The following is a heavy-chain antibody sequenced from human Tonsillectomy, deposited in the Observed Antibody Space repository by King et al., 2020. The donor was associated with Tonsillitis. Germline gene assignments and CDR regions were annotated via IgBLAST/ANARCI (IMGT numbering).Heavy chain of an antibody. J-gene: IGHJ6*03. Sequence: VQLVESGGGVVQPGGSLRLSCAASGFTFDDYGMHWVRQAPGKGLEWVSLISGDGGSTYYADSVKGRFTISRDNSKNSLYLQMNSLRTEYTALYYCAKIGCISPSFYWGSVYYYMDVWGKGTTVTVSS. D-gene: IGHD2-2*01. CDR2: ISGDGGST. CDR1: GFTFDDYG. V-gene: IGHV3-43*02. CDR3: AKIGCISPSFYWGSVYYYMDV.